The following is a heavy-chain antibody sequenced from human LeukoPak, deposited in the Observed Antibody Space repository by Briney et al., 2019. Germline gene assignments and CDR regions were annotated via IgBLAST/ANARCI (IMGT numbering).Heavy chain of an antibody. CDR2: INPNSGGT. J-gene: IGHJ5*02. D-gene: IGHD6-13*01. CDR1: GYTFTGYY. V-gene: IGHV1-2*02. Sequence: GASVTVSCKASGYTFTGYYMHWVRQAPGQGLEWMGWINPNSGGTNYAQKFQGRVTMTRDTSISTAYMELSRLRSDDTAVYYCARDFSSSWYNWFDPWGQGTLVTVSS. CDR3: ARDFSSSWYNWFDP.